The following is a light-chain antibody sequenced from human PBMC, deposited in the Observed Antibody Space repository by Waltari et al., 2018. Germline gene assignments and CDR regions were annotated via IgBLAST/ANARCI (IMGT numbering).Light chain of an antibody. CDR3: QQRSNWAWT. CDR1: QSVSSH. V-gene: IGKV3-11*01. J-gene: IGKJ1*01. Sequence: EIVLTQSPATLSLSPGARATLSCRASQSVSSHLAWYQQKPGQAPRLLIYDTSNRATGIPAKFSGSGSGTDFTLTISSLAPDDFAVYYCQQRSNWAWTFGPGTKVEIK. CDR2: DTS.